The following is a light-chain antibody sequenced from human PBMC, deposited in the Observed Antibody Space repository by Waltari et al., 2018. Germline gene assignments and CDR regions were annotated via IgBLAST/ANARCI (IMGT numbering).Light chain of an antibody. CDR3: SSYAGSSKGV. V-gene: IGLV2-23*02. Sequence: QSALTQPASVSGVPGKSITISCTGTTRDVWNYNRVPWYQQHPGKAPKLMIYAVSKRPSGVSDRFSGSKSGDMASLTISGLQPEDEAEYFCSSYAGSSKGVFGGGTKVTVL. CDR1: TRDVWNYNR. CDR2: AVS. J-gene: IGLJ2*01.